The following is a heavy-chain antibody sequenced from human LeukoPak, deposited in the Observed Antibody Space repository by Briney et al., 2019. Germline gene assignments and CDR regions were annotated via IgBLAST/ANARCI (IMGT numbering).Heavy chain of an antibody. CDR3: ARHRYYYRSGSYYGAPYYMDV. CDR1: GGSIGSSSYY. J-gene: IGHJ6*03. D-gene: IGHD3-10*01. CDR2: IYYSGST. Sequence: PSETLSLTCTVSGGSIGSSSYYWGWIRQPPGKGLEWIGSIYYSGSTYYNPSLKSRVTISVDTSKNQFSLKLSSVTAADTAVYYCARHRYYYRSGSYYGAPYYMDVWGKGTTVTISS. V-gene: IGHV4-39*01.